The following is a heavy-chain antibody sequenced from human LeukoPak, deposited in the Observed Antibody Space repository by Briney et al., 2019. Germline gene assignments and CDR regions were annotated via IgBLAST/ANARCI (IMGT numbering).Heavy chain of an antibody. CDR1: GFAFSSAW. V-gene: IGHV3-15*01. CDR3: TTGDYGAFEF. CDR2: IKSRPDGGTT. D-gene: IGHD4-17*01. Sequence: GGSLRLSCAASGFAFSSAWMNWVRQAPGRGLEWVGLIKSRPDGGTTYYAAPVKGRFTIPRDDSKNTLYLQMNSLKTEDTAIYYCTTGDYGAFEFWGQGTLVTVSS. J-gene: IGHJ4*02.